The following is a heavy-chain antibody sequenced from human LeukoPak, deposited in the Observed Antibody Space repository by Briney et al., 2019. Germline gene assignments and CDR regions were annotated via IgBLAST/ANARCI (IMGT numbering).Heavy chain of an antibody. V-gene: IGHV4-59*08. CDR3: ARYCSSTSCYGSDI. J-gene: IGHJ3*02. CDR2: IYSSGST. Sequence: SETLSLTCIVSGASINSYYWSWIRQPPGKGLEWIGYIYSSGSTNYNPSLKSRVSISVDTSKNQFSLKLSSVTAADTAVYYCARYCSSTSCYGSDIWGQGTMVTVPS. D-gene: IGHD2-2*01. CDR1: GASINSYY.